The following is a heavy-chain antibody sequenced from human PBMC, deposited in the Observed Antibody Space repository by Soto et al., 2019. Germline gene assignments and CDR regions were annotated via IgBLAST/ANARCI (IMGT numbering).Heavy chain of an antibody. D-gene: IGHD3-10*01. Sequence: GAAGKVSWKASGYTFTSYWISWGRQAPGQGLEWMGWISAYNGNTNYAQKLQGRVTMTTDTSTSTAYMELRSLRSDDTAVYYCARVQMVRGPRQFDYWGQGTLVTVSS. V-gene: IGHV1-18*01. CDR1: GYTFTSYW. CDR2: ISAYNGNT. CDR3: ARVQMVRGPRQFDY. J-gene: IGHJ4*02.